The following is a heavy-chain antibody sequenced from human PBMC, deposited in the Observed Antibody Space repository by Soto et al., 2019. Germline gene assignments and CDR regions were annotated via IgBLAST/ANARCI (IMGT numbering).Heavy chain of an antibody. CDR2: IYYSGST. Sequence: SETLSLTCTVSGGSISSSSYYWGWIRQPPGKGLEWIGSIYYSGSTYYNPSLKSRVTISVDTSKNQFSLKLSSVTAADTAVYYCARNRPGDYGSGLDYWGQGTLVTVSS. D-gene: IGHD3-10*01. CDR3: ARNRPGDYGSGLDY. J-gene: IGHJ4*02. CDR1: GGSISSSSYY. V-gene: IGHV4-39*01.